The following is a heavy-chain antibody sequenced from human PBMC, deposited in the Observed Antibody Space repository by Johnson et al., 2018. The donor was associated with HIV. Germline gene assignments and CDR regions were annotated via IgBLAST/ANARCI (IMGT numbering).Heavy chain of an antibody. CDR2: IYSGGST. CDR3: ARGHHDSGYPLEAFDI. J-gene: IGHJ3*02. CDR1: GFTVSSNY. D-gene: IGHD3-22*01. V-gene: IGHV3-66*01. Sequence: MQLVESGGGLVQPGGSLRLSCAASGFTVSSNYMTWVRQAPGTGLEWVSVIYSGGSTYYADSVKGRFIISRDNSKNTLLLQMNSLRVDDTAMYYCARGHHDSGYPLEAFDIWGQGTMVSVSS.